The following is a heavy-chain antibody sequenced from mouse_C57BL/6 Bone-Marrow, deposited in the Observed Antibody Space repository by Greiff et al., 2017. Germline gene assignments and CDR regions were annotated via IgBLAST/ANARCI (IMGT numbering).Heavy chain of an antibody. CDR2: IHPNSGSN. J-gene: IGHJ2*01. Sequence: VQLQQPGAELVKPGASVKLSCKASGYTFTSYWMHWVKQRPGQGLEWIGMIHPNSGSNNYNEKFKSKATLTVDKSSCTAYMQLSSLTSEDSAVYYCARSVVGDYWGQGTTLTVSS. CDR3: ARSVVGDY. CDR1: GYTFTSYW. V-gene: IGHV1-64*01. D-gene: IGHD4-1*01.